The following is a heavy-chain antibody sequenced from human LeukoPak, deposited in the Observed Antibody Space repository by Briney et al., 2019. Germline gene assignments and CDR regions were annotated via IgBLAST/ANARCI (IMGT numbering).Heavy chain of an antibody. D-gene: IGHD3-22*01. CDR1: GGSISSGSYH. CDR3: ASTRYYDSSGYYLGEDY. J-gene: IGHJ4*02. V-gene: IGHV4-61*02. Sequence: SQTLSLTCTVSGGSISSGSYHWSWIRQPAGTGLEWIGRIYTSGSTNYNPSLKSRVTISVDTSKNQFSLKLSSVTAADTAVYYCASTRYYDSSGYYLGEDYWGQGTLVTVSS. CDR2: IYTSGST.